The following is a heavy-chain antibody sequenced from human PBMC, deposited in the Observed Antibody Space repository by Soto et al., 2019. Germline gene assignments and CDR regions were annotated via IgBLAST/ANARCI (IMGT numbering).Heavy chain of an antibody. CDR1: GFTFSNYA. J-gene: IGHJ4*02. CDR3: ARERSHSSSPHFDY. D-gene: IGHD6-6*01. V-gene: IGHV3-30-3*01. Sequence: QVQLVESGGGVVQPGRSLRLSCAASGFTFSNYAMHWVRQAPGKGLEWVAVISYDGSNKYYADSVKGRFTISRDNSKNTVYLQMNSLRAEDTAVYSCARERSHSSSPHFDYWGQGTLVTVSS. CDR2: ISYDGSNK.